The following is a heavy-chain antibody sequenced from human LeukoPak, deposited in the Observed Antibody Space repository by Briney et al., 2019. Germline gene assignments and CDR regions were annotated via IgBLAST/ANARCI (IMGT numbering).Heavy chain of an antibody. D-gene: IGHD6-13*01. Sequence: SETLSLTCTVSGGSISSSSYYWGWFRQPPGKGLEWIGSIYYSGSTYYNPSLKSRVTISVDTSKNQFSLKLSSVTAADTAVYYCARVWAAAGGGDYWGQGTLVTVSS. J-gene: IGHJ4*02. CDR2: IYYSGST. CDR3: ARVWAAAGGGDY. CDR1: GGSISSSSYY. V-gene: IGHV4-39*07.